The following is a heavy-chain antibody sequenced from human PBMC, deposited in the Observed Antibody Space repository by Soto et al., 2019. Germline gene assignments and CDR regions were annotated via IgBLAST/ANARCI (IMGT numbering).Heavy chain of an antibody. CDR2: ISGDGRNP. J-gene: IGHJ4*02. D-gene: IGHD6-13*01. V-gene: IGHV3-23*01. CDR1: GFTFSSYA. CDR3: AKEIAEVGTPLFDY. Sequence: VQLLESGGGLAQPGGSLRLSCAASGFTFSSYAMSWVRQTPGKGLEWVSGISGDGRNPYYADSVKGRFTISRDNSKNTLYLQMNTLRAEDTAVYYCAKEIAEVGTPLFDYWGQGTLVTVSS.